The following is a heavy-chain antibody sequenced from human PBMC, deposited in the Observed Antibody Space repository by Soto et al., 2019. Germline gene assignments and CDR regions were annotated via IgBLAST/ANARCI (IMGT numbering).Heavy chain of an antibody. V-gene: IGHV4-30-4*01. CDR2: IFDSGTT. CDR1: GGSITSDYSC. J-gene: IGHJ4*02. CDR3: ARGPSGDKVHY. D-gene: IGHD7-27*01. Sequence: SETLSLTCTVSGGSITSDYSCWSWIRQPPGGGLEWIGHIFDSGTTYTNPSLRSQVAISLDTSKNHFSLTLSSVTAADTAVYYCARGPSGDKVHYWGQGALVTVSS.